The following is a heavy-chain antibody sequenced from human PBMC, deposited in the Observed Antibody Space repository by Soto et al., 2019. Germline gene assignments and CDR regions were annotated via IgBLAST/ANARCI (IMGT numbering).Heavy chain of an antibody. V-gene: IGHV4-38-2*02. CDR1: GYSISSGYY. D-gene: IGHD3-22*01. CDR3: ARDPGHYYDSSGPLMGHDY. CDR2: IYHRRST. J-gene: IGHJ4*02. Sequence: SETLSLTCAVSGYSISSGYYWVWIRQPPGKGLEWIGSIYHRRSTYYNPSLKSRATIPVDTSKNQFSLKLSSVTAADTAVYYCARDPGHYYDSSGPLMGHDYWGQGTMVTVSS.